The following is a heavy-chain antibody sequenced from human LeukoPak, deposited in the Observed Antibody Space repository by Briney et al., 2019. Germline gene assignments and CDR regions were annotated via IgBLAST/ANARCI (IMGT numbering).Heavy chain of an antibody. Sequence: GGSLRLSCAASGFTFSSYSMIWVRQAPGKGLEWVSSISSSSRYRYYADSVKGRFTISRDNSKNTLYLQMNSLRAEDTAVYYCAKAGTYYDILTGYYAYYFDYWGQGTLVTVSS. J-gene: IGHJ4*02. V-gene: IGHV3-21*01. CDR3: AKAGTYYDILTGYYAYYFDY. CDR1: GFTFSSYS. CDR2: ISSSSRYR. D-gene: IGHD3-9*01.